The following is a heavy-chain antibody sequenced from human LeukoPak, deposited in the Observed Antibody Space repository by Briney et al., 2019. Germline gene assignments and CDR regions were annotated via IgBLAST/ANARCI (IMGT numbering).Heavy chain of an antibody. J-gene: IGHJ3*02. Sequence: GASVKVSCEASGYTFTNSYIHWVRQAPGQVLEWMGLINPDGGNTNYAQNFQGRVTLTRDTSTSTVYMELSSLRSEDTAIYYCARIRDGYNDAYDIWGQGTVVTVPS. CDR1: GYTFTNSY. CDR2: INPDGGNT. D-gene: IGHD5-24*01. CDR3: ARIRDGYNDAYDI. V-gene: IGHV1-46*01.